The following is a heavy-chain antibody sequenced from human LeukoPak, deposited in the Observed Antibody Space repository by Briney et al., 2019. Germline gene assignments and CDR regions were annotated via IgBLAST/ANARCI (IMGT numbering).Heavy chain of an antibody. CDR2: ISAYNGNT. D-gene: IGHD2-15*01. CDR3: ARLLGSPTWFDP. CDR1: GGTFSSYA. Sequence: GASVKVSCKASGGTFSSYAISWVRQAPGQGLEWMGWISAYNGNTNYAQKLQGRVTMTTDTSTSTAYMELRSLRSDDTAVYYCARLLGSPTWFDPWGQGTLVTVSS. J-gene: IGHJ5*02. V-gene: IGHV1-18*01.